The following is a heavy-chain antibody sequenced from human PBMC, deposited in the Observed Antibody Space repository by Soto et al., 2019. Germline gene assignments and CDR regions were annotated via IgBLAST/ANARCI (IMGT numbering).Heavy chain of an antibody. D-gene: IGHD2-2*01. CDR3: ARLKYQLLGAFDI. J-gene: IGHJ3*02. V-gene: IGHV5-51*01. CDR1: GYSFTSYW. Sequence: GESLKISCKGSGYSFTSYWIGWVRQMPGKGLEWMGIIYPGDSDTRYSPSFQGQVTISADKSISTAYLQWSSLKASDTAMYYYARLKYQLLGAFDIWGQGTMVTVSS. CDR2: IYPGDSDT.